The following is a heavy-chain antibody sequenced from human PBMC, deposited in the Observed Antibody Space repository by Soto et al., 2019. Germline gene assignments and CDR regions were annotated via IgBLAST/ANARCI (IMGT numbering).Heavy chain of an antibody. Sequence: QVQLQESGPGLVKPSETLSLTCTVSGGSISSYYWSWIRQPPGEGLEWIGYIYYSGSTNYNPSLKSRVTISVDTSKNQFSLKLSSVTAADTAVYYCARQDYDPFSYFDYWGQGTLVTVSS. J-gene: IGHJ4*02. V-gene: IGHV4-59*01. CDR2: IYYSGST. CDR1: GGSISSYY. CDR3: ARQDYDPFSYFDY. D-gene: IGHD4-17*01.